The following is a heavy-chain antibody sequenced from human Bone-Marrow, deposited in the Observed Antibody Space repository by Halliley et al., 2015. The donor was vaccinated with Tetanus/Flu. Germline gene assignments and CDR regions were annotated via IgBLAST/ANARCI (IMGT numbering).Heavy chain of an antibody. CDR3: ARKVGGFWPFDF. J-gene: IGHJ4*02. V-gene: IGHV4-28*01. CDR2: IRYTGHP. Sequence: WIGYIRYTGHPPYTPPLQSRAPMSIDPSRSQFSLRLDSVTAADTAVYYCARKVGGFWPFDFWGQGILVTVSS. D-gene: IGHD6-19*01.